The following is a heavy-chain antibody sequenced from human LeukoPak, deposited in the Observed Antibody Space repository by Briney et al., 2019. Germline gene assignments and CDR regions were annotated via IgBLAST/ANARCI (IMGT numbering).Heavy chain of an antibody. V-gene: IGHV3-30*18. CDR3: AKERGRPTKTFDY. D-gene: IGHD2-8*01. CDR2: ISHDGSNN. Sequence: GGSLRLSCAASGFTFSNYGMHWVRQAPGKGLEWVVVISHDGSNNNYADSVKGRFTISRDNSKNTLYLQMNSLRAEDTAVYYCAKERGRPTKTFDYWGQGTLVTVSS. J-gene: IGHJ4*02. CDR1: GFTFSNYG.